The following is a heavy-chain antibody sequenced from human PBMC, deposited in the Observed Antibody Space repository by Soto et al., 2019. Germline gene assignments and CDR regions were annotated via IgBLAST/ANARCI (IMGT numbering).Heavy chain of an antibody. J-gene: IGHJ5*02. V-gene: IGHV4-59*01. CDR3: ARPYSTLQFDP. D-gene: IGHD4-4*01. CDR2: IYYSGIT. Sequence: PSETLSLTCTVSGGSISSYYCSWIRQPPGKGLEWIGYIYYSGITNYNPSLKSRVTISVDTSKNQFSLKLSSVTDADTAVYYCARPYSTLQFDPCGQGTHLTLSS. CDR1: GGSISSYY.